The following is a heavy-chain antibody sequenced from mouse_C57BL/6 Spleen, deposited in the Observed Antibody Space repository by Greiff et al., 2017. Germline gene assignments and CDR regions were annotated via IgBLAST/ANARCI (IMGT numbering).Heavy chain of an antibody. CDR2: IYPGSGNT. Sequence: QVQLKQSGAELVRPGASVKLSCKASGYTFTDYYINWVKQRPGQGLEWIARIYPGSGNTYYNEKFKGKATLTAEKSSSTAYMQLSSLTSEDSAVYFCARDSSGYGFDYWGQGTTLTVSS. D-gene: IGHD3-2*02. V-gene: IGHV1-76*01. J-gene: IGHJ2*01. CDR3: ARDSSGYGFDY. CDR1: GYTFTDYY.